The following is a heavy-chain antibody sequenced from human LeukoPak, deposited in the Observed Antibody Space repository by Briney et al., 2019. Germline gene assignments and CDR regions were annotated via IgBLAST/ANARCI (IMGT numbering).Heavy chain of an antibody. CDR3: ARADIVVVRTAYNWFDP. J-gene: IGHJ5*02. V-gene: IGHV1-2*02. CDR2: INLNSGGT. CDR1: GYTFTGYY. Sequence: ASVKVSCKASGYTFTGYYMHWVRQAPGQGLEWMGWINLNSGGTNYAQKFQGRVTMTRDTSISTAYMELSRLRSDDTAVYYCARADIVVVRTAYNWFDPWGQGTLVTVSS. D-gene: IGHD2-2*01.